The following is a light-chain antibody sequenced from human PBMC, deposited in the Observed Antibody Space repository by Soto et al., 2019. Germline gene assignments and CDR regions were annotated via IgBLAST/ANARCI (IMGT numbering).Light chain of an antibody. CDR2: WAS. Sequence: DIVMTQSPDSLAVSLGERATINCLSSQNVFYRSINKNYLAWYQQKPGQPPKLLIYWASTRESGVPDRFSGSGSGTEFTLTISSLQAEDVAVYYCQQYYSPPPTFGQGTKLEIK. CDR3: QQYYSPPPT. V-gene: IGKV4-1*01. CDR1: QNVFYRSINKNY. J-gene: IGKJ2*01.